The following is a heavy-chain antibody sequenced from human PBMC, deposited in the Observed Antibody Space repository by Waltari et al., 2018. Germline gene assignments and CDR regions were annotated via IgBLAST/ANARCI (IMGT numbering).Heavy chain of an antibody. CDR2: SIPIFGTA. CDR3: ASVLGSLAFYNAFDI. V-gene: IGHV1-46*01. Sequence: QVQLVQSGAEVKKPGASVKVSCKASGYTFTSYYMHWVRQAPGQGLEWMGGSIPIFGTANYAQKFQGRVTITRDTSASTAYMELSSLRSEDTAVYYRASVLGSLAFYNAFDIWGQGTMVTVSS. CDR1: GYTFTSYY. J-gene: IGHJ3*02. D-gene: IGHD3-16*01.